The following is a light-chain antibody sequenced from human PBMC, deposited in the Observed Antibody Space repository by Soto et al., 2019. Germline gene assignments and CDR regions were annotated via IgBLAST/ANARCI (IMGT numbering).Light chain of an antibody. V-gene: IGKV3-11*01. CDR2: DAS. CDR3: QQRRNWPIT. CDR1: LNINNF. Sequence: EIVLTQSPATLSLSPGERATLSCRASLNINNFLAWYQQRPGQVPRLLIYDASNRATGVPARFSGSGSGTDFTLTISNLEPEDFADYYCQQRRNWPITFGGGTKVEIK. J-gene: IGKJ4*01.